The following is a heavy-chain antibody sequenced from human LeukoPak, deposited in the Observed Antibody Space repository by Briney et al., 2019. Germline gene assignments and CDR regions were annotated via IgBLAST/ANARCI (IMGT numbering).Heavy chain of an antibody. J-gene: IGHJ4*02. CDR1: GGFISTYY. CDR3: ARVGDWNDLVY. V-gene: IGHV4-59*01. CDR2: ISYTVTS. D-gene: IGHD1-1*01. Sequence: PSETLSLTCTVSGGFISTYYGSWIRQPPGKGLEWLGYISYTVTSNYNPSLKSRVTITVDTSKNQFCLKLSSVTAADTAVYYCARVGDWNDLVYWGQGTLVTVSS.